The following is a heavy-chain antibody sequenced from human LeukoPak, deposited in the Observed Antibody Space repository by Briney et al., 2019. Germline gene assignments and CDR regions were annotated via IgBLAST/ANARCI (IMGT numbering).Heavy chain of an antibody. Sequence: GASVTVSCKASGYTFTGYYMHWVRQAPGQGLEWMGWINPNSGGTNYAQNFQGRVTMTRDTSISTAYMELSRLRSDDTAVYYCARGAIVVIPAAAHFDYWGQGTLVTVSS. J-gene: IGHJ4*02. CDR3: ARGAIVVIPAAAHFDY. D-gene: IGHD2-2*01. V-gene: IGHV1-2*02. CDR1: GYTFTGYY. CDR2: INPNSGGT.